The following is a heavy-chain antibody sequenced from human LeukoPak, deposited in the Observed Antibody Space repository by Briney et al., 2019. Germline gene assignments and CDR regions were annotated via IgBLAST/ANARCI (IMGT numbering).Heavy chain of an antibody. J-gene: IGHJ4*02. CDR1: GFPFIEYS. CDR3: ERDHNYAFDN. D-gene: IGHD1-1*01. V-gene: IGHV3-48*01. CDR2: IGIDSGNT. Sequence: GGSLRLSCTASGFPFIEYSMNWAREVPGKGLEWISYIGIDSGNTKYADSVRGRFTISADKAKNSLYLQMNSLRVEDTAVYYCERDHNYAFDNWGQGTLVSVAS.